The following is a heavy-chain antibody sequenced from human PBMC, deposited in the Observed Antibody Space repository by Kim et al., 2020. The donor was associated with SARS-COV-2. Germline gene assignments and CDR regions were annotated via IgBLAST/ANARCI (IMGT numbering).Heavy chain of an antibody. CDR3: ATNSDNARFDY. Sequence: IFYVASVRGRFTIARDSDENSVFLQMNSLRDEDTAVYYCATNSDNARFDYWGQGTLVTVSS. V-gene: IGHV3-48*02. D-gene: IGHD1-1*01. J-gene: IGHJ4*02. CDR2: I.